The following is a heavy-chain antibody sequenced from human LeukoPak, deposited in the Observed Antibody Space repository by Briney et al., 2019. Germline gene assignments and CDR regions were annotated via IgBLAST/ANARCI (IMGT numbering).Heavy chain of an antibody. Sequence: GGSLRLSCAASGFTFSSYSMNWVRQAPGKGLVWVSRINSVGSVTTYADSVKGRFTISRDNAKNTLYLQMNSLRAEDTAVYYCARVRLGYCSGGNCNVGYYYYDMDVWGQGTTVTVSS. D-gene: IGHD2-15*01. CDR1: GFTFSSYS. CDR3: ARVRLGYCSGGNCNVGYYYYDMDV. V-gene: IGHV3-74*01. J-gene: IGHJ6*02. CDR2: INSVGSVT.